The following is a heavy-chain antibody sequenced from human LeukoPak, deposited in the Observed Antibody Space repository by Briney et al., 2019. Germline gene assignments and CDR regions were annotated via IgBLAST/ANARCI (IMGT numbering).Heavy chain of an antibody. CDR3: TRDSYCSGGRCYSRVGY. D-gene: IGHD2-15*01. J-gene: IGHJ4*02. CDR2: VDTNTGNA. CDR1: GYTFTNYP. V-gene: IGHV7-4-1*02. Sequence: ASVKVSCKASGYTFTNYPMNWVRQAPGQGLEWMGWVDTNTGNATYAQGFTGRFVFSLDTPVTTTYLQISSLKAEDTAVYYCTRDSYCSGGRCYSRVGYWGQGTLVTVSS.